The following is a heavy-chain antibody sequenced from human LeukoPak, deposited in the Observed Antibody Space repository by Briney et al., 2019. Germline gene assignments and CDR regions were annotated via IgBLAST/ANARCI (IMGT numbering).Heavy chain of an antibody. CDR2: IIPILGIA. V-gene: IGHV1-69*04. Sequence: SVKVSCKASGGTFSSYAISWVRQAPGQGLEWMGRIIPILGIANYAQKFQGRVTITADKSTSTAYMELSSPRSEDTAVYYCARDLVVLGGDIWGQGTMVTVSS. D-gene: IGHD2-2*01. CDR1: GGTFSSYA. J-gene: IGHJ3*02. CDR3: ARDLVVLGGDI.